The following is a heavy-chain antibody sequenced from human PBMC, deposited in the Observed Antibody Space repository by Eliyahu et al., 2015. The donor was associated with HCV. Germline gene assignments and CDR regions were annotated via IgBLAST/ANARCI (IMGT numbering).Heavy chain of an antibody. CDR1: GFMFSSYG. J-gene: IGHJ3*02. CDR3: ARHQTFLEFNDALDM. Sequence: QVQLVESGGGVVQPGGSLRLSCEASGFMFSSYGMDWVRQAPDKGLEWVAFIRSDGNNREHADSVKGRFSISRDNSKNTLFLQMHSLKIEDTAVYFCARHQTFLEFNDALDMWGQGTLVTISS. V-gene: IGHV3-30*02. CDR2: IRSDGNNR. D-gene: IGHD2-2*01.